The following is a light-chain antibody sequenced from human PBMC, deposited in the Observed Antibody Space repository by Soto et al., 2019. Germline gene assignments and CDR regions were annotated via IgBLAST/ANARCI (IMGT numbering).Light chain of an antibody. J-gene: IGKJ4*01. CDR3: QKCKVAPFT. CDR2: GVS. Sequence: KKAAGALSLAPGGRATLSCRASHGINRNLAWYQHKPGQAPRPLIYGVSSRATGIPDRFSGSGSGTDFTLTISSLQPEDVATYYCQKCKVAPFTSGGGTKVDIK. CDR1: HGINRN. V-gene: IGKV3D-15*01.